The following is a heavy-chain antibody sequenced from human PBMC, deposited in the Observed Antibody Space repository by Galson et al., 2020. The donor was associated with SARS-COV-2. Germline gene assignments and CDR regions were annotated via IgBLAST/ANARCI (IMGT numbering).Heavy chain of an antibody. CDR1: GFTFRLYA. D-gene: IGHD1-26*01. V-gene: IGHV3-23*01. Sequence: GGSLRLSCAASGFTFRLYAMSWVRQAPGKGLEWVSGISPGGDDTFYGDSVKGRFTISRDNSKNMVYLEKNSLRAEDTATYYCAKARGSPSFYYAMDVWGQGTTVTVSS. J-gene: IGHJ6*02. CDR3: AKARGSPSFYYAMDV. CDR2: ISPGGDDT.